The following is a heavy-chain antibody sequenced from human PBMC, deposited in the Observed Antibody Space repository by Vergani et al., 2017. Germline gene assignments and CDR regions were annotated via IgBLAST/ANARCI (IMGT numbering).Heavy chain of an antibody. CDR1: GGSISSYY. CDR2: IYYSGST. D-gene: IGHD1-26*01. J-gene: IGHJ5*02. Sequence: QVQLQESGPGLVKPSETLSLTCTVSGGSISSYYWSWIRQPPGKGLEWIWYIYYSGSTNYNPSLKSRVTISVDTSKNQFSLKLSSVTAADTAVYYCARDLEVGATGWFDPWGQGTLVTVSS. V-gene: IGHV4-59*01. CDR3: ARDLEVGATGWFDP.